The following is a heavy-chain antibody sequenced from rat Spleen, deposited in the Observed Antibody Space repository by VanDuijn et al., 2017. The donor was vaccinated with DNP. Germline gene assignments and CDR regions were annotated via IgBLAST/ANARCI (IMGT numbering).Heavy chain of an antibody. CDR1: GFIFSDYA. Sequence: EVQLVESGGGLVQPGKSLKLSCAASGFIFSDYAMAWVRQVPKKGLEWVATISYDGSSTYYRDSVKGRFTMSSDDARSTLYLQMDSLRSEDTATYYCATGSSYGFANWGQGTLVTVSS. D-gene: IGHD1-2*01. J-gene: IGHJ3*01. CDR3: ATGSSYGFAN. CDR2: ISYDGSST. V-gene: IGHV5-17*01.